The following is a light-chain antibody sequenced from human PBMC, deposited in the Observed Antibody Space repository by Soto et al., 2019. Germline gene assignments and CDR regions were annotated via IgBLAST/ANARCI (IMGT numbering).Light chain of an antibody. CDR1: QVISSW. Sequence: DIQMTQSPSSLSASVGDTVTITCRASQVISSWVAWYQKKPEKAPKSLIFDASSLQSGVPSRFSGSGSGTDFTLTISSLQPEDFATYYCHQYDSYPLSFGGGTKVELK. CDR3: HQYDSYPLS. J-gene: IGKJ4*01. CDR2: DAS. V-gene: IGKV1D-16*01.